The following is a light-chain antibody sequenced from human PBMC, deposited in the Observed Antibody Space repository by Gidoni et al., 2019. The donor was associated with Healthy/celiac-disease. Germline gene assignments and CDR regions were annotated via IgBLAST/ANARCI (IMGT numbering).Light chain of an antibody. CDR1: QSLLPSNGDNY. CDR3: MQALQTPLT. CDR2: LGS. J-gene: IGKJ4*01. V-gene: IGKV2-28*01. Sequence: IVIPQSPLSLPLTPGEPASSSCRSSQSLLPSNGDNYLYWYLQKPGKSPQLLIYLGSNRDSGVPDSFSGSGSGTDFTLKISRVEAEDVGVYYCMQALQTPLTFGGGTKVEIK.